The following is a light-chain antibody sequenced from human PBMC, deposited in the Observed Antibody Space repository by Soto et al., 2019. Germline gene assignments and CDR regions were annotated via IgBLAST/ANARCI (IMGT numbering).Light chain of an antibody. J-gene: IGKJ1*01. Sequence: DIVMTQSPDSLAVSLGERATINCKSSQSVLHSSNNKNYLAWYQQKLGQPPKLLIYWASTRESGVPDRFSGSGSGTDLTLRISSLQAEDVAVYYCQQYYIPWTFGQGTTVELK. V-gene: IGKV4-1*01. CDR3: QQYYIPWT. CDR1: QSVLHSSNNKNY. CDR2: WAS.